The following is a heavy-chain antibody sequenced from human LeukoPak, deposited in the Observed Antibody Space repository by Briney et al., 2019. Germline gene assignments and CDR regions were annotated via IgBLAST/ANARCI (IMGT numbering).Heavy chain of an antibody. V-gene: IGHV4-59*01. Sequence: PPETLSLTCTVSGDSINNYYWSWIRQPPGKGLEWIGYISYSGSTNYNASLRSRVTISIDTSKNQFSLKLSSVTAADTAVYYCARDDTARDAFDIWGQATMPSDSS. J-gene: IGHJ3*02. D-gene: IGHD3-22*01. CDR2: ISYSGST. CDR3: ARDDTARDAFDI. CDR1: GDSINNYY.